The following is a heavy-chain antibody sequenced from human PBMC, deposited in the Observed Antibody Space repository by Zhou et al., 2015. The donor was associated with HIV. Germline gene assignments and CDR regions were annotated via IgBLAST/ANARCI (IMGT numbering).Heavy chain of an antibody. J-gene: IGHJ4*02. CDR3: ATWGLYSCDKTGYYAN. Sequence: EVQLLESGGDLVQPGGSLRLSCTASSFSFSNYAMSWVRQAPGKGLEWVSYISSSSSTIYYADSVKGRFTISRDNAKNSLYLQMNNLRREDTATYYCATWGLYSCDKTGYYANWGQGSLVTVSS. CDR1: SFSFSNYA. CDR2: ISSSSSTI. V-gene: IGHV3-48*01. D-gene: IGHD3-9*01.